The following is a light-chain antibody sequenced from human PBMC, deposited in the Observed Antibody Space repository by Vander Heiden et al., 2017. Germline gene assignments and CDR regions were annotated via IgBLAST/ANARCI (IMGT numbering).Light chain of an antibody. J-gene: IGLJ2*01. CDR2: LKSDGRH. CDR3: QTWATCVLVV. CDR1: IGHSGYA. V-gene: IGLV4-69*01. Sequence: QLVLTQSPSASDSLGASVKLTCTLSIGHSGYAMAWPQQQPEKGPRYLPELKSDGRHTKGVGLLHRFSASSSGAERYLPISSLHSDDEADYNCQTWATCVLVVFRGGPKLTVL.